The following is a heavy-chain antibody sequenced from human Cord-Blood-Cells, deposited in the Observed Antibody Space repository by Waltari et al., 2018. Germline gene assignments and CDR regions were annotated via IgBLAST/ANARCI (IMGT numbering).Heavy chain of an antibody. D-gene: IGHD3-3*01. Sequence: EVQLLESGGGLVQPGGSLRLSCAASGLTCTSYAMSWVRQAPGKGMSWGSAISGRCGSTYYADSVKGRFTISRDNSKNTLYLQMNSLRAEDTAVYYCAKDFYSYYDFWSGYYTGFQYYMDVWGKGTTVTVSS. V-gene: IGHV3-23*01. CDR3: AKDFYSYYDFWSGYYTGFQYYMDV. CDR1: GLTCTSYA. CDR2: ISGRCGST. J-gene: IGHJ6*03.